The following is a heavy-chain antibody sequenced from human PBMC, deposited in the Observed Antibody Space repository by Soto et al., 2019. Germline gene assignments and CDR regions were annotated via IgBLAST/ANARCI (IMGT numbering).Heavy chain of an antibody. D-gene: IGHD4-4*01. J-gene: IGHJ4*02. Sequence: GASVKVSCKVSGYTLTELSMHWVRQAPGKGLEWMGGFDPEDGETIYAQKFQGRVTMTEDTSTDTAYMELSSLRSEDTAVYYCATGIYSNYVPGQFDYWGQGTLVTVSS. V-gene: IGHV1-24*01. CDR3: ATGIYSNYVPGQFDY. CDR1: GYTLTELS. CDR2: FDPEDGET.